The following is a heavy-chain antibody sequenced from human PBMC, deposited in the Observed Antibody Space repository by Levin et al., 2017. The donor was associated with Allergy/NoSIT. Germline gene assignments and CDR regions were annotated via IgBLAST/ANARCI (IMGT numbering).Heavy chain of an antibody. Sequence: GGSLRLSCTASGFTFGDFSMGWFRQAPGKGLEWVGFITSKPYGGTPEYAASLKGRLTISRDDSKSIAYLQMNSLKTEDTAVYYCARDSGLFNDCWGQGTLVTVSS. CDR1: GFTFGDFS. V-gene: IGHV3-49*03. D-gene: IGHD3-10*01. J-gene: IGHJ4*02. CDR3: ARDSGLFNDC. CDR2: ITSKPYGGTP.